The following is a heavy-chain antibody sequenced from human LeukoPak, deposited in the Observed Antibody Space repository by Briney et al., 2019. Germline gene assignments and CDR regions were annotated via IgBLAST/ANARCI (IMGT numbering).Heavy chain of an antibody. CDR1: GGSISSSSYY. D-gene: IGHD6-13*01. V-gene: IGHV4-39*01. Sequence: PSETLSLTCTVSGGSISSSSYYWGWIRQPPGKGLEWIGSIYYSGSTYYNPSLKSRVTISVDTSRNQFSLKLSSVTAADTAVYYWSGPGKAAAVPLRYYGMDGWGQGTTVTVSS. CDR2: IYYSGST. CDR3: SGPGKAAAVPLRYYGMDG. J-gene: IGHJ6*02.